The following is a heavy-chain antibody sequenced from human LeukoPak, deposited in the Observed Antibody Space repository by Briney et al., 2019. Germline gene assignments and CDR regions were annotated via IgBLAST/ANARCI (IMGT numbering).Heavy chain of an antibody. V-gene: IGHV3-23*01. Sequence: GGSLRLSCAASGFTLSSYAMSWVRQAPGKGLEWVSAISSSGGSTFYADSVKGRLTISRDNSKKTLYLQMNSLRAEDTAVYYCAARGYSGYVRASDIWGQGTMVTVSS. CDR2: ISSSGGST. D-gene: IGHD5-12*01. CDR3: AARGYSGYVRASDI. J-gene: IGHJ3*02. CDR1: GFTLSSYA.